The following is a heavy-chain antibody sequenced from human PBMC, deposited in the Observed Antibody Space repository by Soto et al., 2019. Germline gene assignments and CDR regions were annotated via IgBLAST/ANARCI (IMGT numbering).Heavy chain of an antibody. CDR1: GFTFSSYS. CDR2: ISSSSSYI. CDR3: ARVTGSVAAVAEHYFDY. D-gene: IGHD6-19*01. Sequence: GGSLRLSCAASGFTFSSYSMNWVRQAPGKGLEWVSSISSSSSYIYYADSVKGRFTISRDNAKNSLYLQMNSLRAEDTAVYYCARVTGSVAAVAEHYFDYWGQGTLVTVSS. J-gene: IGHJ4*02. V-gene: IGHV3-21*01.